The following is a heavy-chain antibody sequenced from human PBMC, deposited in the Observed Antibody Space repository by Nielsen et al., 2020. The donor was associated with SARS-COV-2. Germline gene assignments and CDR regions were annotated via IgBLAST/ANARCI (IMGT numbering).Heavy chain of an antibody. V-gene: IGHV3-23*01. CDR2: ISGSDDGTYYDST. D-gene: IGHD3-10*01. Sequence: GESLKISCAASGFTFSNYAMSWVRQAPGKGLEWVSAISGSDDGTYYDSTYYADSVKGRFTISRDNSKNTLYLQMNSLRAEDTAVYYCAKVSVLWFGELLPRSLDYWGQGTLVTVSS. CDR1: GFTFSNYA. CDR3: AKVSVLWFGELLPRSLDY. J-gene: IGHJ4*02.